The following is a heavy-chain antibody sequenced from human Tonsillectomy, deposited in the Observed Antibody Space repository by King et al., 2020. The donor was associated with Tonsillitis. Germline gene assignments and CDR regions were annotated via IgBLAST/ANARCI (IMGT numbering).Heavy chain of an antibody. CDR1: GGSISSSSYY. CDR3: TRRIRGSGWANWYFDL. J-gene: IGHJ2*01. CDR2: IYYSGST. Sequence: LQLQESGPGLVKPSETLSLTCTVSGGSISSSSYYWGWIRQPPGKGLEWIGSIYYSGSTYYNPSLKSRVTISVDTSKNQFSLKLSSVTAADTAVYYCTRRIRGSGWANWYFDLWGRGALVTVSS. V-gene: IGHV4-39*07. D-gene: IGHD6-25*01.